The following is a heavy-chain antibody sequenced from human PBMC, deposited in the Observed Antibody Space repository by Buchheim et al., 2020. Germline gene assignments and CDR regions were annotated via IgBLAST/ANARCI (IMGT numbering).Heavy chain of an antibody. CDR3: AKDLGAAGIGDY. CDR2: ISYDGSNK. Sequence: VQLLESGGGLVQPGGSLRLSCAASGFTFSSYAMSWVRQAPGKGLEWVAVISYDGSNKYYADSVKGRFTISRDNSKNTLYLQMNSLRAEDTAVYYCAKDLGAAGIGDYWGQGTL. CDR1: GFTFSSYA. D-gene: IGHD3-16*01. J-gene: IGHJ4*02. V-gene: IGHV3-30*18.